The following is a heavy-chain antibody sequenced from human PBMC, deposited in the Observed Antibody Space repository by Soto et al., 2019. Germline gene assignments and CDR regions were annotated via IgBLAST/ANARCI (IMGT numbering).Heavy chain of an antibody. CDR3: ARHDYGDYRDAFDI. J-gene: IGHJ3*02. CDR2: IYYSGST. V-gene: IGHV4-39*01. CDR1: GGSISSSSYY. D-gene: IGHD4-17*01. Sequence: SETLSLTCTVSGGSISSSSYYWGWIRQPPGKGLEWIGSIYYSGSTYYNPSLKSRVTISVDTSKNQFSLKLSSVTAADTAVYYCARHDYGDYRDAFDIWGQGTMVTVSS.